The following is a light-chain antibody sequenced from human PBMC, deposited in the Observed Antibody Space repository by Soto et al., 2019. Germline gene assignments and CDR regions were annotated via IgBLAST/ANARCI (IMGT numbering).Light chain of an antibody. Sequence: LTQPPSASGTPGQRVFISCSGSSSNIGGTNYAYWYQQLPGAAPKLLMHSNNLRPSGVPERISGSKSGTSASLAISGLRSEDEAVYYCASWDDRLGAVIFGGGTK. V-gene: IGLV1-47*02. CDR2: SNN. CDR1: SSNIGGTNY. J-gene: IGLJ2*01. CDR3: ASWDDRLGAVI.